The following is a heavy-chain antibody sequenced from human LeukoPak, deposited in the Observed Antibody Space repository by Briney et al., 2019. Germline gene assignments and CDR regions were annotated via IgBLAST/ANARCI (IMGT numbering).Heavy chain of an antibody. D-gene: IGHD2-2*01. Sequence: GGSLRLSCAGSGFSFTDYYRTWIRQTPGKGLEWLSHISSSGTIIYYADSVRGRFTISRDNAKNSLFLQMNSLRAEDTAVYFCAREGQLLLDGYYAMDVWGQGTTVTVTS. CDR1: GFSFTDYY. V-gene: IGHV3-11*01. CDR2: ISSSGTII. CDR3: AREGQLLLDGYYAMDV. J-gene: IGHJ6*02.